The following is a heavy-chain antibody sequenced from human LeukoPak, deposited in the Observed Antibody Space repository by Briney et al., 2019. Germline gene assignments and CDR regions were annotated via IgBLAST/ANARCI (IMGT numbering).Heavy chain of an antibody. CDR2: IYPGDSDT. J-gene: IGHJ4*02. D-gene: IGHD6-13*01. CDR1: GYSFTSYW. CDR3: ARLEAAAGKGAFDFQYLHY. V-gene: IGHV5-51*01. Sequence: KPGESPILPCKGSGYSFTSYWIGWVRQMPGKGLEWMGIIYPGDSDTRYSPSFQGQVTISADKSISTAYLQWNSLKASDTAMYYCARLEAAAGKGAFDFQYLHYWGQGTLVAVSS.